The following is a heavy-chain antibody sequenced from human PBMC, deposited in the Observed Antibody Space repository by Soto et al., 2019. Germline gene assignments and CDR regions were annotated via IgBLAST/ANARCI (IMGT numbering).Heavy chain of an antibody. CDR2: ISYDGSNK. J-gene: IGHJ4*02. Sequence: QVQLVESGGGVVQPGRSLRLSCAASGFTFSSYGMHWVRQAPGKGLEWVAVISYDGSNKYYADSVKGRFTISRDNSKNTLYLQMNSLRAGDTAVYYCAKRSYGSGSYLIDYWGQGTLVTVSS. D-gene: IGHD3-10*01. CDR1: GFTFSSYG. V-gene: IGHV3-30*18. CDR3: AKRSYGSGSYLIDY.